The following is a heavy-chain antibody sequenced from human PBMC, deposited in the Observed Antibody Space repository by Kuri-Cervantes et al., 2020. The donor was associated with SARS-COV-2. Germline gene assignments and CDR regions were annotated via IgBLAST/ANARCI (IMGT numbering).Heavy chain of an antibody. CDR1: GFTFSSYA. J-gene: IGHJ4*02. CDR3: AKNPVPAAIRFDH. CDR2: ISSNGGST. Sequence: GESLKISCSATGFTFSSYAMHWVRQAPGKGLEYVSAISSNGGSTYYADSVKGRFTISRDNSKNTLYLQMNSLRAEDTAVYYCAKNPVPAAIRFDHWGQGTLVTVSS. V-gene: IGHV3-64*04. D-gene: IGHD2-2*01.